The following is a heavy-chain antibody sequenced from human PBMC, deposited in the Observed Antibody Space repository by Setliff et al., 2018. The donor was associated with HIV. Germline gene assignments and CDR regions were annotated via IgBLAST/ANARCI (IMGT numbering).Heavy chain of an antibody. CDR2: IYTSGST. J-gene: IGHJ4*02. D-gene: IGHD3-9*01. V-gene: IGHV4-4*07. CDR1: GGSISSYY. Sequence: SETLSLTCTVSGGSISSYYWSWIRQPAGKGLEWIGRIYTSGSTNYNPSLKSRVTMSVDTSKNQFSLKLSSVTAADTAVYYCARETRGYYDILTGLYYFDYWGQGTLVTVSS. CDR3: ARETRGYYDILTGLYYFDY.